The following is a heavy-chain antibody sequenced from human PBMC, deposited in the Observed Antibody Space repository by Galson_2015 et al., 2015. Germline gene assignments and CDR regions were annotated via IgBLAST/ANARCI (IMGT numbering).Heavy chain of an antibody. CDR1: GFTFSDYY. CDR3: ARDGAHNIAARLVYYYYGMDV. D-gene: IGHD6-6*01. J-gene: IGHJ6*02. Sequence: SLRLSCAASGFTFSDYYMSWIRQAPGKGLEWVPYISSSGSTIYYADSVKGRFTISGDNAKNSLYLQMNSLRAEDTAVYYCARDGAHNIAARLVYYYYGMDVWGQGTTVTISS. CDR2: ISSSGSTI. V-gene: IGHV3-11*01.